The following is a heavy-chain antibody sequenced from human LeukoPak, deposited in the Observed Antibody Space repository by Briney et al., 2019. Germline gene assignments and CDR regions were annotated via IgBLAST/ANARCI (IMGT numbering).Heavy chain of an antibody. D-gene: IGHD2-21*01. CDR2: ISYSGST. CDR3: ARHIQGANVCDY. Sequence: SETLSLTCTVSGGSISSSNYYWGWIRQPPGKGLGWIGTISYSGSTYYNPSLKSRITISVDTSKNQFSLRLSSVTAADTSLYYCARHIQGANVCDYWGQGTLVTVPS. J-gene: IGHJ4*02. CDR1: GGSISSSNYY. V-gene: IGHV4-39*01.